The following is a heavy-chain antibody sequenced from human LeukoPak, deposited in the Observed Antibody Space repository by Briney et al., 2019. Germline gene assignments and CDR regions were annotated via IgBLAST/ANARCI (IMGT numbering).Heavy chain of an antibody. V-gene: IGHV1-2*06. CDR2: INPNSGGT. D-gene: IGHD3-10*01. Sequence: ASVKVSCKASGYTFTGYYMHWLRQAPGQGLEWMGRINPNSGGTNYAQKFQGRVTMTRDTSISTAYMELSRLRSDDRAVYYYVRDRLRYYGSGSYYGYWRQATLVAVSS. CDR1: GYTFTGYY. CDR3: VRDRLRYYGSGSYYGY. J-gene: IGHJ4*02.